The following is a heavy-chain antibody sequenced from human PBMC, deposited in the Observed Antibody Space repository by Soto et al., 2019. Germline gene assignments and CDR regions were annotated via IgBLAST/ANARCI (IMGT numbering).Heavy chain of an antibody. Sequence: QLQLQESGSGLVKPSQTLSLTCAVSGGSIRSGAYSWSWIRQPPGKGLEWIGYIYHSGATYTNPSLQSRVTISVDTSKNQFSLRLSSVTAADTAVYYCARGRAGVIDYWGQGTLVTVSS. CDR1: GGSIRSGAYS. CDR3: ARGRAGVIDY. D-gene: IGHD2-21*01. J-gene: IGHJ4*02. V-gene: IGHV4-30-2*01. CDR2: IYHSGAT.